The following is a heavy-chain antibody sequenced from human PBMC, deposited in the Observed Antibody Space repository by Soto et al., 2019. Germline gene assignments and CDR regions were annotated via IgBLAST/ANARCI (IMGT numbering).Heavy chain of an antibody. CDR3: AKSVEMATIGH. CDR1: GFTFSSYG. J-gene: IGHJ4*02. Sequence: QVQLVESGGGVVQPGRSLRLSCAASGFTFSSYGMHWVRQAPGKGLEWVAVISYDGSNKYYADSVKGRFTISRDNSKNTRYLQMNSLRAEDTAVYYCAKSVEMATIGHWGQGTLVTVSS. CDR2: ISYDGSNK. D-gene: IGHD5-12*01. V-gene: IGHV3-30*18.